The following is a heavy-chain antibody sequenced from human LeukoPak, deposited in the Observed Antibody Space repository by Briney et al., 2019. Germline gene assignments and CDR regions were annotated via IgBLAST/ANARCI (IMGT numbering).Heavy chain of an antibody. J-gene: IGHJ5*01. V-gene: IGHV4-4*02. CDR2: IYHSGGT. CDR1: GGSISSGNW. Sequence: PSETLSLTCAVSGGSISSGNWWNWVRQPPGKGPEWIGEIYHSGGTYSNPSLQSRATISVDKSKNHFSLKLTSVTAADTAVYYCARTSEDYSNSWIDSWGQGTLVVVSS. D-gene: IGHD6-13*01. CDR3: ARTSEDYSNSWIDS.